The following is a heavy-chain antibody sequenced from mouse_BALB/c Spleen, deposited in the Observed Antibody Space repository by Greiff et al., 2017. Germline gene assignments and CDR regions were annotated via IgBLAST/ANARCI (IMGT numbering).Heavy chain of an antibody. CDR1: GYTFSSYW. D-gene: IGHD3-1*01. CDR2: IYPGSGNT. CDR3: ARGAFGAMDY. J-gene: IGHJ4*01. Sequence: VQLQQSGAELMKPGASVKISCKATGYTFSSYWIEWVKQKPGQGLEWIGWIYPGSGNTKYNEKFKGKATLTVDTSSSTAYMQLSSLTSEDTAVYFCARGAFGAMDYWGQGTSVTVSS. V-gene: IGHV1-84*02.